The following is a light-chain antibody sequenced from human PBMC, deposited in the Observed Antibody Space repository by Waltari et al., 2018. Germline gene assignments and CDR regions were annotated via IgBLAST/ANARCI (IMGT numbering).Light chain of an antibody. V-gene: IGLV2-11*01. CDR1: SIDVGGYKY. CDR2: DIN. CDR3: SSYAGSDTFVV. J-gene: IGLJ2*01. Sequence: QSALTQPRSVSGSPGQSVTISCIGTSIDVGGYKYVSWYQHHSGQAPKLIIYDINKRPSGVPDRFSGSRSGNTASLTISRLQAEDEADYYCSSYAGSDTFVVLGGGTKVTVL.